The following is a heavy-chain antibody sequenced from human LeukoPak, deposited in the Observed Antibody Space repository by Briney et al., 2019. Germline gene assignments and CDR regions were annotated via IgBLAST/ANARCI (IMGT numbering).Heavy chain of an antibody. CDR2: INPNSGGT. J-gene: IGHJ4*02. D-gene: IGHD4-11*01. V-gene: IGHV1-2*02. Sequence: ASVKVSCKASGYTFTGYYIHWVRQAPGQGLEWMEWINPNSGGTNYAQKFQGRVTMTRDTSISTAYMELSRLTSDDTAVYYCARDAIVRDYSNSDYWGQGTLVTVSS. CDR3: ARDAIVRDYSNSDY. CDR1: GYTFTGYY.